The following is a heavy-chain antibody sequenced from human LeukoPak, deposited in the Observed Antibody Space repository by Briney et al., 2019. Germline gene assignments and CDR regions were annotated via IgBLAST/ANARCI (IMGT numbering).Heavy chain of an antibody. CDR1: GYTFTGYD. CDR2: MNTNSGNT. Sequence: GSVKVSCKASGYTFTGYDISCGRQATGQGREWGGWMNTNSGNTGYAQKFQGRVTMPRNTSISTAYMELSSLRSEDTAVYYCARGLRRYYVYWGQGTLVTVSS. CDR3: ARGLRRYYVY. J-gene: IGHJ4*02. D-gene: IGHD3-16*01. V-gene: IGHV1-8*01.